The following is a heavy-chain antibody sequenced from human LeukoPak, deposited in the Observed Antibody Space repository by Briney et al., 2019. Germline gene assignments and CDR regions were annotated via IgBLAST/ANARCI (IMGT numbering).Heavy chain of an antibody. CDR3: ARANSIAVV. D-gene: IGHD6-19*01. V-gene: IGHV1-46*01. J-gene: IGHJ3*01. Sequence: ASVKVSCKTSGYAFTDYYVHWVRQAPGQGLEWMGIINPSGGSTSYAQKFQGRVTMTRDMSTSTVYMELSSLRSEDTAVYYCARANSIAVVWGQGTMVTVSS. CDR1: GYAFTDYY. CDR2: INPSGGST.